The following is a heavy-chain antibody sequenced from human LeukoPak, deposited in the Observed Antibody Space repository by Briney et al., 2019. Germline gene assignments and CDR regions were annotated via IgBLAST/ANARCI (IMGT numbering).Heavy chain of an antibody. V-gene: IGHV3-13*01. CDR3: ARGTWGSDNSPAFFFDY. D-gene: IGHD3-10*01. Sequence: GGSLRLSCAASGFTFSGYDMHWVRQTTGKGLEWVSSIGPGGDTYYQGSVKGRFTISRENAKNSLYLQMNSLRAGDTTVYYCARGTWGSDNSPAFFFDYWGQGALVTVSS. CDR1: GFTFSGYD. J-gene: IGHJ4*02. CDR2: IGPGGDT.